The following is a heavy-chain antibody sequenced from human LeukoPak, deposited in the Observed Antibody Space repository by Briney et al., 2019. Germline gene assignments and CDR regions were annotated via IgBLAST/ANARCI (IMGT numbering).Heavy chain of an antibody. J-gene: IGHJ4*02. CDR1: GFSFSTYS. D-gene: IGHD1-1*01. CDR3: ATDSPETAAFDY. Sequence: GGSLRLSCTASGFSFSTYSMNWVRQAPGKGLEWVSYIVGSSSNIYYADSVKGRFTISRDNAKNSLYMQMDSLRAEDTAVYYCATDSPETAAFDYWGQGTLVTVSS. V-gene: IGHV3-48*04. CDR2: IVGSSSNI.